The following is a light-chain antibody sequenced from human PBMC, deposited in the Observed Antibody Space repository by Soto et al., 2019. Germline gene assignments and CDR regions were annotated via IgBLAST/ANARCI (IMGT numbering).Light chain of an antibody. CDR2: RGS. CDR1: QSLLQSSGYNY. J-gene: IGKJ1*01. V-gene: IGKV2-28*01. Sequence: DFAVTQSPLSLPVTPGAPASISCKSSQSLLQSSGYNYLDWYLQKPGQSPQLVIYRGSNRAPGVPDRISGSGSGTDFTLRISRVEAEDVVVYYCMQALETAWTFGQGTKVEIK. CDR3: MQALETAWT.